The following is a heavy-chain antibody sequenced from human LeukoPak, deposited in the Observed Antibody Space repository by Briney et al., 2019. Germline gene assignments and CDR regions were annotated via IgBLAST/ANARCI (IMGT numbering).Heavy chain of an antibody. CDR3: ARGTTMVRGVILQDYFDY. CDR2: INHSGST. J-gene: IGHJ4*02. D-gene: IGHD3-10*01. V-gene: IGHV4-34*01. Sequence: PSETLSLTCAVYGGSFSGYYWSWIRQPPGKGLEWIGEINHSGSTNYNPSLKSRVTISVDTSKNQFSLKLSSVTAADTAVYYCARGTTMVRGVILQDYFDYWGQGTLVTVSS. CDR1: GGSFSGYY.